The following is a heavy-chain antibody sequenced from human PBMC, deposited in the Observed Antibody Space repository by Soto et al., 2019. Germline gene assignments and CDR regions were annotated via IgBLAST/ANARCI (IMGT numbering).Heavy chain of an antibody. J-gene: IGHJ6*02. CDR3: AADWHYGSGSYYAYYYGMDV. Sequence: QMQLVQSGPEVKKPGTSVKVSCKASGFTFTSSAMHWVRQARGQLLEWIGWIVVNSGNTNYAQKFQERVTITRDMSTSTAYMELRSLRSEDTAVYYCAADWHYGSGSYYAYYYGMDVWGQGTTVTVSS. V-gene: IGHV1-58*02. CDR2: IVVNSGNT. D-gene: IGHD3-10*01. CDR1: GFTFTSSA.